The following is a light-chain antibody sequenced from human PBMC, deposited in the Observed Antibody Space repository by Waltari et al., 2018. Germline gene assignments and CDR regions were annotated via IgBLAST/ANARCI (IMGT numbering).Light chain of an antibody. V-gene: IGKV4-1*01. CDR2: WAS. CDR1: QTILYRGNNRQC. J-gene: IGKJ5*01. CDR3: QQYSSPSSIT. Sequence: IVMTQSPDSLAVSLGERATINCKSSQTILYRGNNRQCLAWYQQKPGQPQRLLIYWASSRESGVPDRFSGSGSGTDFTLTISSLQAEDVAVYYCQQYSSPSSITFGQGTRLEIK.